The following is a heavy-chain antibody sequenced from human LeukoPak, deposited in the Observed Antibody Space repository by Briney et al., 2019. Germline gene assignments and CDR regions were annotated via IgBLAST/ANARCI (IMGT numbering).Heavy chain of an antibody. Sequence: PGGSLRLSCAASGFTVSSNYMSWVRQAPGKGLEWVSVIYSGGSTYYADSVKGRFTISRDNSKNTLYLQMNSLRAEDTAVYYCASFKGYYGSGSYLGAFDYWGQGTLVTVSS. J-gene: IGHJ4*02. V-gene: IGHV3-66*01. CDR3: ASFKGYYGSGSYLGAFDY. CDR2: IYSGGST. D-gene: IGHD3-10*01. CDR1: GFTVSSNY.